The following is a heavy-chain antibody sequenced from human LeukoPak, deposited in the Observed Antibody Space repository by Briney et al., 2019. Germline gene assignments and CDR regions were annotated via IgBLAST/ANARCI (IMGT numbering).Heavy chain of an antibody. D-gene: IGHD6-19*01. Sequence: VASVKVSCKASGYSFTSCCMHWVRQAPGQGLEWMGIFNPTSGSTTYAQKFQGRVTVTRDTSTSTVHMELSSLRSDDTAVYYCARGHSLAVAGRQNWFDPWGQGTLVTVSS. V-gene: IGHV1-46*01. CDR2: FNPTSGST. CDR3: ARGHSLAVAGRQNWFDP. CDR1: GYSFTSCC. J-gene: IGHJ5*02.